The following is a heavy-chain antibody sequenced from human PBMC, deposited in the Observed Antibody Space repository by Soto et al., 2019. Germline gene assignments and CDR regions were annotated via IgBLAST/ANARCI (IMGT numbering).Heavy chain of an antibody. V-gene: IGHV3-23*01. CDR1: GFTFSSYA. Sequence: GGSLRLSCAASGFTFSSYAMSWVRQAPGKGLEWVSAITGSGDSTYYADSVKGRFTISRDDSRNTLYLQMNSLRADDTAVYYCAKPPDYYALDVWGQGTTVTVS. J-gene: IGHJ6*02. CDR2: ITGSGDST. CDR3: AKPPDYYALDV.